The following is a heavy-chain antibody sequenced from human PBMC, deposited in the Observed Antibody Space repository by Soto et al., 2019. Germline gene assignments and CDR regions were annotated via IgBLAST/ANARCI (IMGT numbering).Heavy chain of an antibody. J-gene: IGHJ4*02. D-gene: IGHD6-19*01. V-gene: IGHV1-3*05. CDR1: GYTFTGYA. CDR3: ARAVAVAADFDY. CDR2: INAGNGNT. Sequence: QVQLVQSGAEEKKPGASVKVSCKASGYTFTGYAMHWVRQAPGQRREWMGWINAGNGNTKYSQKFQGRVNITRDTSANAAYMELSSLSSEDTAVYYCARAVAVAADFDYWGQGTLVTVSS.